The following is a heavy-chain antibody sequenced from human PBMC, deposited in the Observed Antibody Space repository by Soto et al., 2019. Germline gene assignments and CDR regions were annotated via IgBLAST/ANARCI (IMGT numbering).Heavy chain of an antibody. CDR2: ISAYNGNT. D-gene: IGHD3-3*01. V-gene: IGHV1-18*04. J-gene: IGHJ3*02. CDR1: GYTFTSYG. Sequence: QVQLVQSGAEVKKPGASVKVSCKASGYTFTSYGISWVRQAPGQGLEWMGWISAYNGNTNYAQKLQGRVTMTTDTSTSTAYRELRSLRSDDTAVYYCARRRDYDFWSGYPHDAFDIWGQGTMVTVSS. CDR3: ARRRDYDFWSGYPHDAFDI.